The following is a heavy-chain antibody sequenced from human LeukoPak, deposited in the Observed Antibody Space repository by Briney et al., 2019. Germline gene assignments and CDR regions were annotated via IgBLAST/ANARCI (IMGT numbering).Heavy chain of an antibody. D-gene: IGHD3-22*01. Sequence: SGPTLVNPTQTLTLTCTFSGFSLSTSGVGVGWIRQPPGKALEWLALMYWNDDKRYSPSLKSRLTITKDTSKNQVVITMTNMDPVDTATYYCVHSTTDTYYYDSSGYYRPDAFDIWGQGTMVTVSS. CDR3: VHSTTDTYYYDSSGYYRPDAFDI. CDR2: MYWNDDK. CDR1: GFSLSTSGVG. J-gene: IGHJ3*02. V-gene: IGHV2-5*01.